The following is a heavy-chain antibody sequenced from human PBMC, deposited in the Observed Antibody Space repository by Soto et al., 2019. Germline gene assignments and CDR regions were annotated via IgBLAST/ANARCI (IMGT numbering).Heavy chain of an antibody. J-gene: IGHJ5*02. CDR3: ATRITVFGLLIPPFDP. CDR2: INHTGGT. V-gene: IGHV4-34*01. CDR1: GGSVNGHY. D-gene: IGHD3-3*01. Sequence: SETLSLTCAVYGGSVNGHYWNWIRQPPGKGLEWIGEINHTGGTHYNPSLKSRVTMSVDTSKNQFSLRLSSVTAADTAIYYCATRITVFGLLIPPFDPWGQGTQVTVSS.